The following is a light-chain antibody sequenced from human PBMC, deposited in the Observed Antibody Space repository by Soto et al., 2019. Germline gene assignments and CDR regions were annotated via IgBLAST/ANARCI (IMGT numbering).Light chain of an antibody. J-gene: IGKJ3*01. CDR2: GAS. Sequence: EIVLTQSPGTLSLSPGEXAXLSCRASQSVSSSYLAWYQQKPGQAPRLLIYGASSRATGIPDRFSGSGSGTDFTLTISRLEPEDFAVYYCQQYGSSLFTFGPGTKVDIK. CDR3: QQYGSSLFT. CDR1: QSVSSSY. V-gene: IGKV3-20*01.